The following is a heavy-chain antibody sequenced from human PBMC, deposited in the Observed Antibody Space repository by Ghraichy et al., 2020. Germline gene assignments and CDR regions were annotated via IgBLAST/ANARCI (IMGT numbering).Heavy chain of an antibody. Sequence: LSLTCVGSGFIFSSYSMNWVRQAPGKGLEWVASIISSGRYTHYADSMKGRFTISRDNAKNSLYLQMNSLRGEDTAVYYCAREVSLPGYSFGRPLYGMDVWGQGTTVTVSS. CDR1: GFIFSSYS. J-gene: IGHJ6*02. CDR3: AREVSLPGYSFGRPLYGMDV. D-gene: IGHD5-18*01. V-gene: IGHV3-21*01. CDR2: IISSGRYT.